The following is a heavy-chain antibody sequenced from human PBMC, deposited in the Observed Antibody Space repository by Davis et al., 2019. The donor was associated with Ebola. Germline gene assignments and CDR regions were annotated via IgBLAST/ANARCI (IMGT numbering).Heavy chain of an antibody. CDR1: GFTFSSYW. J-gene: IGHJ4*02. CDR3: AGLNYYDSSGYRDY. D-gene: IGHD3-22*01. Sequence: GESLKISCAVSGFTFSSYWMHWVRQVPGKGLVWVSRISSDGSITSYAGSVKGRFTISRDNAKNTLYLQMNSLRAEDTAVYYCAGLNYYDSSGYRDYWGQGTLVTVSS. CDR2: ISSDGSIT. V-gene: IGHV3-74*01.